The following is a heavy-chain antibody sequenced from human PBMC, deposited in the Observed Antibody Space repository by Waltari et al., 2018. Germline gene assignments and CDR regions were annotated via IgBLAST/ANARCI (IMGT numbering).Heavy chain of an antibody. J-gene: IGHJ2*01. Sequence: QVQLVQSGAEVKKPGSSVKVSCKASGGTFSSYTISWVRQAPGQGLEWMGRIIPILGIANYAQKFQGRVTITADKSTSTAYMELSSLRSEDTAVYYCARDGYNSLIYWYFDLWGRGTLVTVSS. CDR1: GGTFSSYT. D-gene: IGHD5-12*01. CDR3: ARDGYNSLIYWYFDL. V-gene: IGHV1-69*08. CDR2: IIPILGIA.